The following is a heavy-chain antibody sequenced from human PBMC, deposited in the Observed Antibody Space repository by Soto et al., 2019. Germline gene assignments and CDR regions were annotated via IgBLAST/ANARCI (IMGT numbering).Heavy chain of an antibody. CDR2: INPNSGGT. D-gene: IGHD4-17*01. V-gene: IGHV1-2*04. CDR3: ARSATSYGDYLLDY. J-gene: IGHJ4*02. Sequence: ASVKVSCKASGYTFTGYYMHWVRQAPGQGLEWMGWINPNSGGTNYAQKFQGWVTMTRDTSISTAYMELSRLRSDDTAVYYCARSATSYGDYLLDYWGQGTLVTVSS. CDR1: GYTFTGYY.